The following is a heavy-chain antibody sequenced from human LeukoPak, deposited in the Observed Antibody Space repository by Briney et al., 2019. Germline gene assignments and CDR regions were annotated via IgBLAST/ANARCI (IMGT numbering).Heavy chain of an antibody. J-gene: IGHJ4*02. D-gene: IGHD3-3*01. CDR3: ASFGVVTQGS. CDR2: INHSGST. Sequence: ASETLSLTCAVYGGSFSGYYWSWIRQPPGKGLEWIGEINHSGSTNYNPSLKSRVTISVDTSKNQFSLKLSSVTAADTAVYYCASFGVVTQGSWGQGTLVTVSS. V-gene: IGHV4-34*01. CDR1: GGSFSGYY.